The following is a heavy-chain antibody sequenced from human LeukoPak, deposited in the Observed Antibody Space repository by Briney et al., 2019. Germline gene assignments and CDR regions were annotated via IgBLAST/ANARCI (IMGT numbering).Heavy chain of an antibody. Sequence: PSETLSLTCGVYGGSFSGNYWTWIRQSPGKGLEWIGEINHSGTTNYNPSVKSRVTISVDTSKNQFSLKLSSVTAADTAVYYCARHVSLRYCSGGSCYGGGNAFDVWGQGTMVTVSS. V-gene: IGHV4-34*01. CDR2: INHSGTT. J-gene: IGHJ3*01. CDR3: ARHVSLRYCSGGSCYGGGNAFDV. CDR1: GGSFSGNY. D-gene: IGHD2-15*01.